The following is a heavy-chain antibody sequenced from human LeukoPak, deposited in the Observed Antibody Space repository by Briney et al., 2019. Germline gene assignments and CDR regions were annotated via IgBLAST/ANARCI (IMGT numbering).Heavy chain of an antibody. J-gene: IGHJ5*02. V-gene: IGHV3-48*03. D-gene: IGHD3-10*01. CDR3: ARDITMVRGVYTDNWFDP. Sequence: PGGSLRLSCAASGFTFSSYEMNWVRQAPGKELEWVSYISSSGSTIYYADSVKGRFTISRDNAKNSLYLQMNSLRAEDTAVYYCARDITMVRGVYTDNWFDPWGQGTLVTVSS. CDR2: ISSSGSTI. CDR1: GFTFSSYE.